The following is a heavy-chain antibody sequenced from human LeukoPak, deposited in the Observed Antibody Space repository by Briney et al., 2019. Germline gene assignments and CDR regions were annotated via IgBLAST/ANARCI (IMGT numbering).Heavy chain of an antibody. V-gene: IGHV6-1*01. J-gene: IGHJ5*02. CDR2: TYYRSKWYS. D-gene: IGHD2-2*01. Sequence: SQTLSLTCDISGDSVSSNSAAWNWIRQSPSRGLEWLGRTYYRSKWYSYSAVSVKSRIIINPDTSKNQFSLQLNSVTPEDTAVYYCARRLTQYDCFDPWGQGILVTVSS. CDR1: GDSVSSNSAA. CDR3: ARRLTQYDCFDP.